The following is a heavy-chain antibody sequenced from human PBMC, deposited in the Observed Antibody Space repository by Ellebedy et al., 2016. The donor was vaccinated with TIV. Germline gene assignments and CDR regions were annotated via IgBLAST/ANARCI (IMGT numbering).Heavy chain of an antibody. CDR2: MYSGGST. J-gene: IGHJ4*02. D-gene: IGHD4/OR15-4a*01. V-gene: IGHV3-53*01. CDR3: ARGVLSGY. CDR1: GLTFSIYA. Sequence: PGGSLRLSCAASGLTFSIYAISWVRQAPGKGLEWVSVMYSGGSTYYADSVKGRFTISRDNSKNTVYLQMNSLRAEDTAVYYCARGVLSGYWGQGTLVTVSS.